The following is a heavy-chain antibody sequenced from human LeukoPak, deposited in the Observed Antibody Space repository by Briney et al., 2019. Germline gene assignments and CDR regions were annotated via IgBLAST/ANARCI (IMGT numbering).Heavy chain of an antibody. CDR2: IYYSGST. CDR3: ARKTTVTTFFDY. CDR1: GGSFSGYY. J-gene: IGHJ4*02. Sequence: SETLSLTCAVYGGSFSGYYWSWIRQHPGKGLEWIGYIYYSGSTYYNPSLKSRVTISVDTSKNQFSLKLSSVTAADTAVYYCARKTTVTTFFDYWGQGTLVTVSS. V-gene: IGHV4-30-4*08. D-gene: IGHD4-17*01.